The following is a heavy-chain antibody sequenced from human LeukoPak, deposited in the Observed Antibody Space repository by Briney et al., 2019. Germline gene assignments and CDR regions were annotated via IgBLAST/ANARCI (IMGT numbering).Heavy chain of an antibody. CDR2: ISYDGSNK. J-gene: IGHJ3*02. Sequence: GGSLRLFSAASGFTFSSYAMHWVRQAPGKGLEWVAVISYDGSNKYYADSVKGRFTISRDNSKNTLYLQMNSLRAEDTAVYYCARDQGSGWSPDAFDIWGQGTMVTVSS. D-gene: IGHD6-19*01. CDR1: GFTFSSYA. CDR3: ARDQGSGWSPDAFDI. V-gene: IGHV3-30*04.